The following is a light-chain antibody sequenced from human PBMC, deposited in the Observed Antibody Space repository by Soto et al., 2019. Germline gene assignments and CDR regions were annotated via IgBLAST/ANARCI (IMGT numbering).Light chain of an antibody. CDR1: ESIRSY. J-gene: IGKJ4*01. CDR2: AAS. V-gene: IGKV1-39*01. Sequence: DIQMTQSPSSLSASVGDRVTITCRASESIRSYLNWYQQKPGKAPTLLIYAASSFQRGVPSSFSGSGSGTSFTLTIISLQPEDFAAYYCQQSYTAPLTFGGGTKVYLK. CDR3: QQSYTAPLT.